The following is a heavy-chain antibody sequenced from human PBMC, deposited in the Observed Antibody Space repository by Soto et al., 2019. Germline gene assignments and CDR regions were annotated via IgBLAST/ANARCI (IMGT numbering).Heavy chain of an antibody. J-gene: IGHJ2*01. CDR1: GYTFTSYV. CDR2: VSAYNGNT. D-gene: IGHD2-21*02. Sequence: SVKVSCXASGYTFTSYVISWLLQAPGQGLEWMGWVSAYNGNTNYAQKLQGRVTMTTDTSTSTTYMEVRRLRSDDTAVYYCARAALPRGGDTIWYFDLWGRGTLVTVSS. V-gene: IGHV1-18*01. CDR3: ARAALPRGGDTIWYFDL.